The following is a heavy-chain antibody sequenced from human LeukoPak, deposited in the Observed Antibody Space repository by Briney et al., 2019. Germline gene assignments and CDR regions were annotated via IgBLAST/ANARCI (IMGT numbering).Heavy chain of an antibody. CDR3: ARATAMVTIFGY. J-gene: IGHJ4*02. D-gene: IGHD5-18*01. V-gene: IGHV1-3*01. Sequence: ASVKVSCKASGYTFTTYAMHWVRQAPGQRLEWMGWINAGNGNTKYSQKFQGRVTITRDTSASTAYMELSSLRSEDTAVYYCARATAMVTIFGYWGQGTLVTLSS. CDR1: GYTFTTYA. CDR2: INAGNGNT.